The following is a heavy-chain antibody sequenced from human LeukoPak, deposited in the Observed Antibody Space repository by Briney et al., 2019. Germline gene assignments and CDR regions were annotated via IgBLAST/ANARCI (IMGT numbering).Heavy chain of an antibody. CDR1: GGSISSYY. CDR3: ARGTLTVAGLFDY. D-gene: IGHD6-19*01. V-gene: IGHV4-59*01. Sequence: SETLSLTCTVSGGSISSYYWSWIRQPPGKGLEWIGYIYYSGSTNHNPSLKSRVTISVDTSKNQFSLKLSSVTAADTAVYYCARGTLTVAGLFDYWGQGTLVTVSS. CDR2: IYYSGST. J-gene: IGHJ4*02.